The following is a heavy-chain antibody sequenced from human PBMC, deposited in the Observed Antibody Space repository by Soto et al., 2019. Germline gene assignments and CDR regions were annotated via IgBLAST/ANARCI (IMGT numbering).Heavy chain of an antibody. CDR1: GGSFSGFY. Sequence: ASETLSLPCSVYGGSFSGFYRSWVPPPPGKGLEWIGSIYHSGSTYYNPSLKIRVTISVDTSKNQFSLKLSAVTAADTAVYYCASYYDSSGPTFDYWGQGTLVTVSS. J-gene: IGHJ4*02. V-gene: IGHV4-34*01. CDR2: IYHSGST. CDR3: ASYYDSSGPTFDY. D-gene: IGHD3-22*01.